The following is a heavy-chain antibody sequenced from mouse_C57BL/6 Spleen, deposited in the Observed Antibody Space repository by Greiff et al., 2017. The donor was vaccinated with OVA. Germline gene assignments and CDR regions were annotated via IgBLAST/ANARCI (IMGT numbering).Heavy chain of an antibody. D-gene: IGHD1-1*01. CDR1: GYTFTDYE. CDR2: IDPETGGT. Sequence: QVQLQQSGAELVRPGASVTLSCKASGYTFTDYEMHWVKQTPVHGLEWIGAIDPETGGTAYNQKFKGKAILTADKSSSTAYMELRSLTSEDSAVYYCTNYYSGAMDYWGQGTSVTVSS. J-gene: IGHJ4*01. V-gene: IGHV1-15*01. CDR3: TNYYSGAMDY.